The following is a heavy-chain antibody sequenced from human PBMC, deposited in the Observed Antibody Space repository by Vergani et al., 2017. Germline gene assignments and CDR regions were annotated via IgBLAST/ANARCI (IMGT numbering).Heavy chain of an antibody. Sequence: EVQLVESGGGLVKPGGSLRLSCAASGFTFSSYSMNWVRQAPGKGLEWVSSISSISSYIYYADSVKGRFTISRNNAKNSLYLQMNSLRAEDTAVYYCARAQSGYSGYDAFDYWGQGTLVTVSS. V-gene: IGHV3-21*01. CDR3: ARAQSGYSGYDAFDY. CDR1: GFTFSSYS. CDR2: ISSISSYI. D-gene: IGHD5-12*01. J-gene: IGHJ4*02.